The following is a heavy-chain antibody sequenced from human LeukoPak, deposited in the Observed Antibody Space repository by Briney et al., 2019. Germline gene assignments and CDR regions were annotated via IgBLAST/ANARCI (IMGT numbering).Heavy chain of an antibody. Sequence: PSGTLSLTCAVSGGSISSSNWWSWVRQPPGKGLEWIGEIYHSGSTNYNPSLKSRVTISVDKSKNQFSLKLSSVTAADTAVYYCARFVAVSLWGIDYWGQGTLVTVSS. CDR1: GGSISSSNW. D-gene: IGHD3-16*01. V-gene: IGHV4-4*02. CDR3: ARFVAVSLWGIDY. J-gene: IGHJ4*02. CDR2: IYHSGST.